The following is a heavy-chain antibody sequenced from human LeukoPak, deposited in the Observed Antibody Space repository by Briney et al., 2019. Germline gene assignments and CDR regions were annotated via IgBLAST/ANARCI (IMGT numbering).Heavy chain of an antibody. Sequence: SETLSLTCSVSGGSISSYYWSWIRQSPENGLEWIGYIYNSGNTNYNLFLKSRVTISVDTSKNQFSLKLSSVTAADTAVYYCARRAKFVVPAARERGYYYMDVWGKGTTVTVSS. CDR3: ARRAKFVVPAARERGYYYMDV. V-gene: IGHV4-59*12. CDR2: IYNSGNT. D-gene: IGHD2-2*01. CDR1: GGSISSYY. J-gene: IGHJ6*03.